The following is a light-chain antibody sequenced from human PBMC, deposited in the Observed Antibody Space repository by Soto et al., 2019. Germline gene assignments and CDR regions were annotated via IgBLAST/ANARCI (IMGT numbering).Light chain of an antibody. J-gene: IGKJ1*01. Sequence: EITLAQSPDTLSLTPREKATVSCGASQSGSSSYLAWYQQRPGQAPRLLIYGASSRATGIPDRFSGSGSGTDFSLTISRLEPEDFAVYYCQQYGVSPRTFGQGTKVDIK. CDR1: QSGSSSY. CDR2: GAS. V-gene: IGKV3-20*01. CDR3: QQYGVSPRT.